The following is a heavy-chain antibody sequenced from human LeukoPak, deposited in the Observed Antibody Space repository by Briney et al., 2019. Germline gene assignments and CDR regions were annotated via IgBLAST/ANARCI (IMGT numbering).Heavy chain of an antibody. J-gene: IGHJ4*02. CDR3: VKVDT. CDR2: IWYDGSNK. D-gene: IGHD3-22*01. CDR1: GFTFSSYV. Sequence: GGSLRLSCAASGFTFSSYVMHWVRQAPGKGLEWVAFIWYDGSNKYYADSVKGRFTISRDNAKNTLYLQMNSLRAEDTAVYYCVKVDTWGQGTLVTVSS. V-gene: IGHV3-33*03.